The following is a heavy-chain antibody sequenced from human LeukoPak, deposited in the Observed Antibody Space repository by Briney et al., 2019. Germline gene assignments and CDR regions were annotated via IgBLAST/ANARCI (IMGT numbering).Heavy chain of an antibody. CDR1: GGSFSGYY. CDR2: INHSGST. Sequence: SETLSLTCAVYGGSFSGYYWSWIRQPPGKGLEWIGEINHSGSTNYNPSLKSRVTISVDTSKNQFSLKLSSVTAADTAVYYCARDGYCSGGSCYTVNWYFDLWGRGTLVTVSS. J-gene: IGHJ2*01. D-gene: IGHD2-15*01. V-gene: IGHV4-34*01. CDR3: ARDGYCSGGSCYTVNWYFDL.